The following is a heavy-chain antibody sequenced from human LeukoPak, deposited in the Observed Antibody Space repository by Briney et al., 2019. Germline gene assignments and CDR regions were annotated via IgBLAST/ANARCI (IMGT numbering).Heavy chain of an antibody. D-gene: IGHD6-19*01. J-gene: IGHJ4*02. Sequence: GGSLRLSCAASGFTLSNYRMHWVRQAPGKGLEWVSRINNDGSSTNYADSVKGRFTISRDNAKNTLYLQMNSLRAEDTAVYYCSGGGSIAVAGYWGQGTLVTVSS. CDR1: GFTLSNYR. V-gene: IGHV3-74*01. CDR2: INNDGSST. CDR3: SGGGSIAVAGY.